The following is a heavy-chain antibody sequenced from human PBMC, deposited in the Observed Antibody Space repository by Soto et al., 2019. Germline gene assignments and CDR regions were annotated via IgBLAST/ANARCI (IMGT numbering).Heavy chain of an antibody. V-gene: IGHV4-34*01. CDR2: INHSGST. CDR3: ARDIDTMSGRCFDS. Sequence: SETLSLTCAVYGGSFSNYFWNWIRQSPGKGLEWIGEINHSGSTNYNPSLKSRVTISVDTSKNQFSLKLRSVTAADTAVYYCARDIDTMSGRCFDSWGQGTLVTVPS. J-gene: IGHJ4*02. D-gene: IGHD3-10*02. CDR1: GGSFSNYF.